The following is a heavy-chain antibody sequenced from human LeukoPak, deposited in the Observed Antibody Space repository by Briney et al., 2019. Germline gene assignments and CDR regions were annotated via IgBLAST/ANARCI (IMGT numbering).Heavy chain of an antibody. CDR3: ARGRKGVLRYFDWSATRLGMDV. J-gene: IGHJ6*02. CDR2: MNPHSGNT. V-gene: IGHV1-8*01. CDR1: GYTFTSYD. D-gene: IGHD3-9*01. Sequence: ASVKVSCKASGYTFTSYDINWVRQATGQGLGWMGWMNPHSGNTGYAQKFQGRVTMTRNTSISTAYMELSSLRSEDTAVYYCARGRKGVLRYFDWSATRLGMDVWGQGTTVTVSS.